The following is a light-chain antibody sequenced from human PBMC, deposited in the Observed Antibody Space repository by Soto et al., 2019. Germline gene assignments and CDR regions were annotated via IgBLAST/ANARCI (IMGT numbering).Light chain of an antibody. CDR1: QTVNSR. CDR3: HQRQSLPRT. J-gene: IGKJ1*01. Sequence: EIVLSLSPATLSSSPGERATLSCRASQTVNSRLAWYQHKPGQAPRLLIYHTSNRATGIPARFSGSGSGTDFTLTISSLEPEDFAVYYCHQRQSLPRTFGQGTKVDIK. CDR2: HTS. V-gene: IGKV3-11*01.